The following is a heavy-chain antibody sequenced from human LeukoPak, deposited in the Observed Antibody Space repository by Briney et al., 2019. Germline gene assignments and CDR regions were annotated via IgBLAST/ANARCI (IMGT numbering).Heavy chain of an antibody. CDR2: IYYSGST. J-gene: IGHJ4*02. CDR3: ARIRQHETSFWSGYEMALVFDY. V-gene: IGHV4-39*01. D-gene: IGHD3-3*01. Sequence: SSETLSLTCTVSGGSISSSSYYWGWIRQPPGKGLEWIGSIYYSGSTYYNPSLKSRVTISVDTSKNQFSLKLSAVTAADTAVYYCARIRQHETSFWSGYEMALVFDYWGQGTLVSVFS. CDR1: GGSISSSSYY.